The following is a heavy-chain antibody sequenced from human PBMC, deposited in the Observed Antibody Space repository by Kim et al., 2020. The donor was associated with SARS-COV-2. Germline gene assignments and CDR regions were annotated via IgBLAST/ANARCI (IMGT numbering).Heavy chain of an antibody. CDR3: ARGGGLELLWFVELSTEPPDY. D-gene: IGHD3-10*01. CDR2: ISYDVSNK. Sequence: GGSLRLSCAASGFTFSSYAIHWVRQAPGKGLEWVAVISYDVSNKYYADSVKGRFTISRDNSKNTLYLQMTSLRAEDTAVYYCARGGGLELLWFVELSTEPPDYWGQGSLVTVSS. V-gene: IGHV3-30*04. CDR1: GFTFSSYA. J-gene: IGHJ4*02.